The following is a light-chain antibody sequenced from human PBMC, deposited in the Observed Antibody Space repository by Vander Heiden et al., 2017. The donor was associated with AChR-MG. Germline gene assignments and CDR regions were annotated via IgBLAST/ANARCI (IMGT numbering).Light chain of an antibody. CDR2: GAS. CDR1: QSVSSN. V-gene: IGKV3-15*01. CDR3: QHYDKWPPWT. J-gene: IGKJ1*01. Sequence: DILMTQSPATLSVSPGERATLSCRASQSVSSNLAWYQQKPGQSPRLIIYGASTRATGIPARFSGAESGTDFTLSVSSLQSEDFGVYYCQHYDKWPPWTFGQGTKVEIK.